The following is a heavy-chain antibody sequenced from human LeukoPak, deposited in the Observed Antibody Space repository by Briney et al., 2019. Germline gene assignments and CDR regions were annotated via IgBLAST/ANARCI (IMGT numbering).Heavy chain of an antibody. CDR3: ATAITIFGVVTAPFDY. V-gene: IGHV1-18*01. J-gene: IGHJ4*02. D-gene: IGHD3-3*01. Sequence: ASGKVSCKATGYTFTSYGISWGRQAPGQGREGRGWISAYNGKTNYAQKLQGRGTMTTDKSTSKEYMEKRSLRAEETDVYYCATAITIFGVVTAPFDYWGQGTLVSVSS. CDR1: GYTFTSYG. CDR2: ISAYNGKT.